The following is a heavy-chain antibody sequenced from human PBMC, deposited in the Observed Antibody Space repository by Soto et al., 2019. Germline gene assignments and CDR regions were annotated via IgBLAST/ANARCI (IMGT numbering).Heavy chain of an antibody. CDR1: GFTFSDYY. J-gene: IGHJ3*02. CDR2: ISSSSSYT. V-gene: IGHV3-11*06. CDR3: ARSTVVTPESAFDI. Sequence: PGGSLRLSCAASGFTFSDYYMSWIRQAPGKGLEWFSYISSSSSYTNYADSVKGRFTISRDNAKNSLYLQMNSLRAEDTAVYYCARSTVVTPESAFDIWGQGTMVTV. D-gene: IGHD4-17*01.